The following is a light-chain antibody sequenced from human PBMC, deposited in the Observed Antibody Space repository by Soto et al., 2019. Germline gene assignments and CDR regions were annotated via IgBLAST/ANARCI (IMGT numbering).Light chain of an antibody. CDR2: LGS. CDR1: QSLLQSNGYNY. V-gene: IGKV2-28*01. Sequence: DIVMTQSPLSLPVSPGEPASISCSSSQSLLQSNGYNYLDWYLQKPGQSPQLLIFLGSYRASGVPDRFSGSGTGTDSKLKIRGVEAEDVGIYYCMQSQQTPPTFGQGTRVEIK. J-gene: IGKJ1*01. CDR3: MQSQQTPPT.